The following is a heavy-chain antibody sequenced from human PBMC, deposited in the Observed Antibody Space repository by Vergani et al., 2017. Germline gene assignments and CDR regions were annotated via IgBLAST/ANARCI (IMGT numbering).Heavy chain of an antibody. Sequence: QVQLVQSGAEVKKPGASVKVSCKASGYTFTSYGISWGRQAPGQGLEWMGWISAYNGNTNYAQKLQGRVTMTTDTSTSTAYMELRSLRSDDTAVYYCARALVTMVRGVIITDYFDYWGQGTLVTVSS. CDR1: GYTFTSYG. CDR2: ISAYNGNT. D-gene: IGHD3-10*01. J-gene: IGHJ4*02. V-gene: IGHV1-18*01. CDR3: ARALVTMVRGVIITDYFDY.